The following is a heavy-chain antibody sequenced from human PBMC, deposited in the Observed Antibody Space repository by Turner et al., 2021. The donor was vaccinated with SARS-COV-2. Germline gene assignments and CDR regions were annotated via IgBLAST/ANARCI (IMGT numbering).Heavy chain of an antibody. V-gene: IGHV4-59*01. D-gene: IGHD3-16*01. CDR1: GGSISSYY. J-gene: IGHJ4*02. CDR3: ARDPGEASFDY. CDR2: IYYSGST. Sequence: QVQLQESGPGLVKPSETLSLTCNVSGGSISSYYWSWIRQPPGKGLEWIGYIYYSGSTNYNPSLKSRVTISVDTSKNQFSLKLSSVTAADTAVYYGARDPGEASFDYWGQGTLVTVSS.